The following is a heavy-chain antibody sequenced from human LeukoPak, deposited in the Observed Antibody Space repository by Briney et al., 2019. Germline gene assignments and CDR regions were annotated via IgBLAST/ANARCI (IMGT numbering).Heavy chain of an antibody. V-gene: IGHV4-4*02. CDR1: GGSISSNNW. Sequence: SGTLSITCAVSGGSISSNNWWGWVRQPPGKGLEWIGYIYHSGSTYYNPSLKSRVTISVDRSKNQFSLKLSSVTAADTAVYYCARDKGGDWLAFDYWGQGTLVTVSS. J-gene: IGHJ4*02. CDR2: IYHSGST. D-gene: IGHD3-16*01. CDR3: ARDKGGDWLAFDY.